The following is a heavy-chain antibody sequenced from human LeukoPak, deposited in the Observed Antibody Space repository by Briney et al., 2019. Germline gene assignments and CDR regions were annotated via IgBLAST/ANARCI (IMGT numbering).Heavy chain of an antibody. CDR3: ARGVVVT. D-gene: IGHD3-22*01. CDR2: IYYSGST. V-gene: IGHV4-39*07. J-gene: IGHJ5*02. Sequence: SETLSLTCTVSGGSISSSSYYWGWIRQPPGKGLEWIGSIYYSGSTYYNPSLKSRVTISVDTSKNQFSLKLSSVTAADTAVYYCARGVVVTWGQGTLVTVSS. CDR1: GGSISSSSYY.